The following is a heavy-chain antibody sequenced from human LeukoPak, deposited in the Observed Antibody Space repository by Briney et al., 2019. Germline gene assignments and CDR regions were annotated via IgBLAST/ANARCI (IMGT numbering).Heavy chain of an antibody. Sequence: SETLSLTCTVSGGSISSYYWSWIRQPAGKGLERIGRIYTSGSTNYNPSLKSRVTMSVDTSKNQFSLKLSSVTAADTAVYYCARVATPDVRYYYYMDVWGKGTTVTVSS. CDR2: IYTSGST. J-gene: IGHJ6*03. CDR1: GGSISSYY. D-gene: IGHD5-12*01. CDR3: ARVATPDVRYYYYMDV. V-gene: IGHV4-4*07.